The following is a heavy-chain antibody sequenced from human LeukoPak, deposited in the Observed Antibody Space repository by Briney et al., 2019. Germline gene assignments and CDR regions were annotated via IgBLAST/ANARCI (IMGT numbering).Heavy chain of an antibody. D-gene: IGHD3-10*01. CDR3: ARGITMVRGVIITTYFDY. J-gene: IGHJ4*02. Sequence: GGSLRLSCAASGFTFSSYEMNWVRQAPGKGLEWVSYISSSGSTIYYADSVKGRFTISRDNAKNSLYLQMNSLRAEDTAVYYCARGITMVRGVIITTYFDYWGQGTLVTVSS. CDR1: GFTFSSYE. V-gene: IGHV3-48*03. CDR2: ISSSGSTI.